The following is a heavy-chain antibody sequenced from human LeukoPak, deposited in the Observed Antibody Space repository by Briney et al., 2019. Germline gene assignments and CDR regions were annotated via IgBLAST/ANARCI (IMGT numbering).Heavy chain of an antibody. CDR2: ISSDGSST. Sequence: TGGSLRLSCAASGFTFRNHWMHWVRQTPGKGLVWVSRISSDGSSTTYADSVKGRFTISRDNAKNTLYLQMNNLRAEDTAMYYCARDQRVTGRPDIDYWGQATLVIVSS. D-gene: IGHD6-6*01. CDR3: ARDQRVTGRPDIDY. V-gene: IGHV3-74*03. CDR1: GFTFRNHW. J-gene: IGHJ4*02.